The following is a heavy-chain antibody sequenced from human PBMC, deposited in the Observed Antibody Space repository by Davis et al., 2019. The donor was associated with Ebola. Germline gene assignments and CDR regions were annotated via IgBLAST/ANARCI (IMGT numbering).Heavy chain of an antibody. Sequence: ASVKVSCKSSGHTLTGYYIHWVRQALGRGLEWMGWINPNTGGTNFARNLKGWVTMTSDTSISTAYMELSRLRPVDTAVYYCARSTMLIDHYDNSDSDAFDIWGQGTMVTVSS. D-gene: IGHD3-22*01. CDR2: INPNTGGT. CDR1: GHTLTGYY. CDR3: ARSTMLIDHYDNSDSDAFDI. V-gene: IGHV1-2*04. J-gene: IGHJ3*02.